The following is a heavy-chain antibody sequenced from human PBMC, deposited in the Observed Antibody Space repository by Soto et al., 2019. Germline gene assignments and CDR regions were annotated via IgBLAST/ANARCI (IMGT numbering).Heavy chain of an antibody. CDR1: GGSINTFY. V-gene: IGHV4-4*07. CDR3: AREGSHSAYNFAHGIQLWSFDF. J-gene: IGHJ4*02. D-gene: IGHD5-12*01. CDR2: IFSSGST. Sequence: GIPSETLSLTCTVSGGSINTFYWSWVRQPAGKGLEWIGRIFSSGSTSFNPSLESRVAMSVDTSKNHFSLNLSSVTAADMAVYYCAREGSHSAYNFAHGIQLWSFDFWGQGALVTVSS.